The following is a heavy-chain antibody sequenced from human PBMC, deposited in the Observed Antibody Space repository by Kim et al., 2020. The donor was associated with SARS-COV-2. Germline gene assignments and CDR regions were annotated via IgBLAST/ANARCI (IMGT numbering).Heavy chain of an antibody. Sequence: GGSLRLSCAASGFTFDDYAMHWVRQAPGKGLEWVLGISWNSGSIGYADSVKGRFTISRDNAKNSLYLQMNSLRAEDTALYYCAKDSGSGIYYDYVWGSYRYFDYWGQGTLVTVSS. V-gene: IGHV3-9*01. J-gene: IGHJ4*02. CDR3: AKDSGSGIYYDYVWGSYRYFDY. CDR2: ISWNSGSI. D-gene: IGHD3-16*02. CDR1: GFTFDDYA.